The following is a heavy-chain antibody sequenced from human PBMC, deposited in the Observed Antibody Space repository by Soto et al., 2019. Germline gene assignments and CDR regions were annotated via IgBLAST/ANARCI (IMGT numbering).Heavy chain of an antibody. CDR2: IRTKVNSYST. Sequence: EVQLVESGGGLVQPGGSLKLSCAASGFTFSGSAMHWVRQASGKGLEWVGRIRTKVNSYSTAYAASVKGRFTISRDDSKNTAYLQMNSLKTGDTAVYYCTSLAGSSSVDDFWGQGTLVTVSS. V-gene: IGHV3-73*01. J-gene: IGHJ4*02. D-gene: IGHD6-6*01. CDR3: TSLAGSSSVDDF. CDR1: GFTFSGSA.